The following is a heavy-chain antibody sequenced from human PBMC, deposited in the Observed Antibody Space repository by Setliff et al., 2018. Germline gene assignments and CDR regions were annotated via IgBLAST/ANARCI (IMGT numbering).Heavy chain of an antibody. Sequence: ASVKVSCKASGGTFSSYAISWVRQAPGQGLEWMGRIIPIFGTANYAQKFQGRVTITADKSTSTAYMELSRLTYEDTAVYYCARDDDDFYSGYPYMDVWGKGTTVTVSS. CDR3: ARDDDDFYSGYPYMDV. J-gene: IGHJ6*03. V-gene: IGHV1-69*06. D-gene: IGHD3-3*01. CDR2: IIPIFGTA. CDR1: GGTFSSYA.